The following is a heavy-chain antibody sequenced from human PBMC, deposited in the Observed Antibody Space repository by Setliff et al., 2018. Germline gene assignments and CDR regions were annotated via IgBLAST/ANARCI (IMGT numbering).Heavy chain of an antibody. J-gene: IGHJ5*02. V-gene: IGHV1-69*13. CDR2: IIPIFGTA. CDR1: GGTFSSYA. Sequence: VASVKVSCKASGGTFSSYAISWVRQAPGQGLERMGGIIPIFGTANYAQKFQGRVTITADESTSTAYMELSSLRSEDTAVYYCARGYRGYYNFWSGSQGANWFDPWGQGTLVTVSS. D-gene: IGHD3-3*01. CDR3: ARGYRGYYNFWSGSQGANWFDP.